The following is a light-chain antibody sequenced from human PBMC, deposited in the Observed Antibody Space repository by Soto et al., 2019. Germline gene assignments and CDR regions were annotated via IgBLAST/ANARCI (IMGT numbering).Light chain of an antibody. CDR2: DAS. Sequence: DIQMTQSPSTLSASVGDRVTITCRASQNINTWLAWYRQKPGKAPKLLIFDASSLERGVPSRFRGSGSGTEFSFNITSLQPEDVATYYCQQYDDLPITFGQGTRLEI. V-gene: IGKV1-5*01. J-gene: IGKJ5*01. CDR1: QNINTW. CDR3: QQYDDLPIT.